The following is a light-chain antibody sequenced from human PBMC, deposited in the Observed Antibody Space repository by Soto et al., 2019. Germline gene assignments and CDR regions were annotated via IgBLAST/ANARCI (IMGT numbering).Light chain of an antibody. J-gene: IGKJ4*01. CDR3: QQSFIWLT. CDR1: QSVSSS. Sequence: IVLTQSPATLSLSPGERATLSCRASQSVSSSLAWYQQKPGQAPRLLIYDASNRATGIPGRFSGSGSGTDFTLTISSLEPDDFAVYYPQQSFIWLTFGGGTKVDIK. V-gene: IGKV3-11*01. CDR2: DAS.